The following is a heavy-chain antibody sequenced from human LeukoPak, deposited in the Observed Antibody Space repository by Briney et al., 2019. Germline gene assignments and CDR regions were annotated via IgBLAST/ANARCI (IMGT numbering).Heavy chain of an antibody. V-gene: IGHV3-23*01. CDR3: ARDRRGFIVVVPAALRY. CDR1: GFTFSNYA. J-gene: IGHJ4*02. CDR2: ISGSGGST. Sequence: PGGSLRLSCAASGFTFSNYAMTWVRQAPGKGLEWVSAISGSGGSTYYADSVKGRFTISRDNAKNSLYLQMNSLRAEDTAVYYCARDRRGFIVVVPAALRYWGQGTLVTVSS. D-gene: IGHD2-2*01.